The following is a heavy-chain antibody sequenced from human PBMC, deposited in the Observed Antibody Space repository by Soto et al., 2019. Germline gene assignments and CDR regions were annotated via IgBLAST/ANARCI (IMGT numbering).Heavy chain of an antibody. CDR2: ISGSGGST. Sequence: GGSLRLSCAASGFTFSSYAMSWVRQAPGKGLEWVSAISGSGGSTYYADSAKGRFTISRENSKNTLYLQMNSLRAEDTAVYYCVAPEDIQPSNYYYYYGMDVWGQGTTVTVSS. J-gene: IGHJ6*02. V-gene: IGHV3-23*01. D-gene: IGHD1-1*01. CDR1: GFTFSSYA. CDR3: VAPEDIQPSNYYYYYGMDV.